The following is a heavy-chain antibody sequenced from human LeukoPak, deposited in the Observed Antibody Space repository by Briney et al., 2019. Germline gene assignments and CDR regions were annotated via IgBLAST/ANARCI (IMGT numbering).Heavy chain of an antibody. J-gene: IGHJ4*02. V-gene: IGHV1-18*04. CDR3: AREGSSGWYEWFVDY. D-gene: IGHD6-19*01. Sequence: ASVKVSCKASGYTFTGYYMHWVRQAPGQGLEWMGWISVYNGNTNYAQKLQGRVTMTTDTSTSTAYMELRSLRSDDTAVYYCAREGSSGWYEWFVDYWGQGTLVTVSS. CDR2: ISVYNGNT. CDR1: GYTFTGYY.